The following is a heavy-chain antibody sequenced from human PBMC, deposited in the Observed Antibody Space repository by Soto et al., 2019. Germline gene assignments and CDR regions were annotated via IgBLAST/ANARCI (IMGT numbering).Heavy chain of an antibody. D-gene: IGHD4-17*01. CDR3: ARDLGGDYTYDY. Sequence: SETLSLTCTVSGGSISSYYWSWIRQPPGKGLEWIGYIYYSGSTNYNPSLKSRVTISVDTSKNQFSLKLSSVTAADTAVYYCARDLGGDYTYDYWGQGTLVTAPQ. J-gene: IGHJ4*02. CDR1: GGSISSYY. CDR2: IYYSGST. V-gene: IGHV4-59*01.